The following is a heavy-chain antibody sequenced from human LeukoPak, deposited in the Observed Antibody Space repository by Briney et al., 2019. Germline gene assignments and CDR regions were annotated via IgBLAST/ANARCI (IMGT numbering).Heavy chain of an antibody. CDR1: GFTFSSYA. D-gene: IGHD3-3*01. CDR2: ISGSGGST. Sequence: GGSLRLSCAASGFTFSSYAMSWVRQAPGKGLEWVSAISGSGGSTYYADSVKGRSTISRDKSKNTLYLQMNSLRAEDTAVYYCARFLEWLLHFDYWGQGTLVTVSS. V-gene: IGHV3-23*01. CDR3: ARFLEWLLHFDY. J-gene: IGHJ4*02.